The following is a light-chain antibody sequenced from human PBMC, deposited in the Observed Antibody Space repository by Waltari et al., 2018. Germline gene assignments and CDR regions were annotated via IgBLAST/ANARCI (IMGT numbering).Light chain of an antibody. Sequence: EIVLKQSPGTLSLSPGERAALSCRASHSVGRTLAWYQQKPGQAPRLLIYGASNRATGIPDRFIGSGSGTDFSLTISGLDPEDFAVYYCQHYVRLPATFGQGTKVEIK. CDR2: GAS. V-gene: IGKV3-20*01. CDR3: QHYVRLPAT. J-gene: IGKJ1*01. CDR1: HSVGRT.